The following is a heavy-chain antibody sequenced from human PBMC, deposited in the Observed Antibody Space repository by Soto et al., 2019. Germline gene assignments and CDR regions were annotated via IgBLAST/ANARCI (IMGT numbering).Heavy chain of an antibody. J-gene: IGHJ4*02. CDR3: AYRAGVTRKTWWGPFDY. CDR2: ISTSGDNT. CDR1: GFTFSSYV. Sequence: GGSLRLSCAASGFTFSSYVMSWVRQAPGKGLEWVSGISTSGDNTYYADSVKGRIAISRDNSKNTLYLQMNGLRVEDTAVYYCAYRAGVTRKTWWGPFDYWGQGTLVT. D-gene: IGHD2-8*02. V-gene: IGHV3-23*01.